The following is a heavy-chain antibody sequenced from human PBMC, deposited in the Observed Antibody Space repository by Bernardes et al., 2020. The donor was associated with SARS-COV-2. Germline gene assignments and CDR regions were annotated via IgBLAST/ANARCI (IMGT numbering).Heavy chain of an antibody. J-gene: IGHJ4*02. V-gene: IGHV1-8*01. Sequence: ASVKVSCKASGYTFTSYDINWVRQATGQGLEWMGWMNPNSGNTGYAQKFQGRVTMTRNTSISTAYMELRSLRSDDTAVYYCARVMVRYGDYSPHDYWGQGTLVTVSS. CDR3: ARVMVRYGDYSPHDY. CDR1: GYTFTSYD. CDR2: MNPNSGNT. D-gene: IGHD4-17*01.